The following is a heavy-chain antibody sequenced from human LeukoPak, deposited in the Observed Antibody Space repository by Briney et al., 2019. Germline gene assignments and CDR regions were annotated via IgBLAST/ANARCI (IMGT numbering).Heavy chain of an antibody. D-gene: IGHD5-18*01. V-gene: IGHV4-59*01. CDR3: ARTTEGGYTYDYFYYYYMDV. J-gene: IGHJ6*03. Sequence: PSETLSLTCTVSGDSISSYYWNWIRQPPGKGLEWIGYIYYSGSTNYNPSLKSRVTISVDTSKNQFSLKLSSVTAADTAVYYCARTTEGGYTYDYFYYYYMDVWGKGTTVTISS. CDR2: IYYSGST. CDR1: GDSISSYY.